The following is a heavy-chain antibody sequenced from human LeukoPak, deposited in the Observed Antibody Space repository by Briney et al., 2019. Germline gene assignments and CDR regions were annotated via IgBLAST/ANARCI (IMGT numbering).Heavy chain of an antibody. CDR1: GYTFTSYY. CDR3: ARVAVREPWFGELLMPHFDY. D-gene: IGHD3-10*01. Sequence: GASVKVSCKASGYTFTSYYMHWVRQAPGQGLEWMGIINPSGGSTNYAQKFQGRVTMTRDTSTSTVYMELSSLRSEDTAVYYCARVAVREPWFGELLMPHFDYWGQGTLVTVSS. CDR2: INPSGGST. V-gene: IGHV1-46*01. J-gene: IGHJ4*02.